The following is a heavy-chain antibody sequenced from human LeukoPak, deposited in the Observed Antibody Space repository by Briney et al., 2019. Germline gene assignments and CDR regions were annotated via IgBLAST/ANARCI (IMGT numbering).Heavy chain of an antibody. V-gene: IGHV3-21*01. CDR2: ISSSSSYI. J-gene: IGHJ5*02. CDR3: ARGAIFGVAAYNWFDP. CDR1: GFTFSSYS. Sequence: GGSLRLSCAASGFTFSSYSMNWVRQAPGKGLEWVSSISSSSSYIYYADSVKGRFTISRDNAKNSLYLQMNSLRAEDTAVYYCARGAIFGVAAYNWFDPWGQGTLVTVSS. D-gene: IGHD3-3*01.